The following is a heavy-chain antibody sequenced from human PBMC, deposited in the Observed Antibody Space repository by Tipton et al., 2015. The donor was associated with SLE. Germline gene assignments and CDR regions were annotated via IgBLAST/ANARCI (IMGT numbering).Heavy chain of an antibody. CDR1: GGSFSGYF. V-gene: IGHV4-34*01. Sequence: TLSLTCAVYGGSFSGYFWSWIRQPPGKGLEWIGEINHSGSTNYKPSLKSRVTISVDTSKNQFSLKLSSVTAADTAVYYCASTYRGSGSEGWFDPWGQGTLVTVSS. J-gene: IGHJ5*02. D-gene: IGHD1-26*01. CDR3: ASTYRGSGSEGWFDP. CDR2: INHSGST.